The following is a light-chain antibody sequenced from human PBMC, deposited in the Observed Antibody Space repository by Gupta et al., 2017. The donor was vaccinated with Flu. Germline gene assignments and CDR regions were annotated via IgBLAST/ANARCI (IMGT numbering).Light chain of an antibody. CDR2: KDT. Sequence: SHEVTQPPSVSVSPGQTARITCSGDDLPKQYTSWYQQKPGQAPVLVMKKDTERHSGIPERFSGSTSGTTVTLTSSGAHAEDEADDYCQTSDTRGTFQVFGGGTKLTVL. CDR3: QTSDTRGTFQV. J-gene: IGLJ2*01. V-gene: IGLV3-25*02. CDR1: DLPKQY.